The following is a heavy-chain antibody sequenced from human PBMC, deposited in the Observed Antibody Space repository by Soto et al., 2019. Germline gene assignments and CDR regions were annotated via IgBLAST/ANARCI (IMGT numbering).Heavy chain of an antibody. CDR3: ARSYITGTTGIDY. CDR1: GFTFSSYS. CDR2: ISSSSSYI. Sequence: GGSLSLSCAASGFTFSSYSMNWVRQAPGKGLEWVSSISSSSSYIYYADSVKGRFTISRDNAKNSLYLQMNSLRAEDTAVYYCARSYITGTTGIDYWGQGTLVTVSS. V-gene: IGHV3-21*01. J-gene: IGHJ4*02. D-gene: IGHD1-7*01.